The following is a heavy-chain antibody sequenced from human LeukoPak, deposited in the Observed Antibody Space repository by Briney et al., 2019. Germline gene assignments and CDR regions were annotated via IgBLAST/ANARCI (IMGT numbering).Heavy chain of an antibody. CDR1: GFTFSSYD. Sequence: PGGSLRLSCAASGFTFSSYDMNWVRQAPGKGLEWVSQITSSGNIYYGDSVKGRFTISRDNGKNSLYLQMNSLRDEDTAVYYCARETSVAADYWGQGTLVTVSS. V-gene: IGHV3-48*02. CDR3: ARETSVAADY. D-gene: IGHD6-19*01. CDR2: ITSSGNI. J-gene: IGHJ4*02.